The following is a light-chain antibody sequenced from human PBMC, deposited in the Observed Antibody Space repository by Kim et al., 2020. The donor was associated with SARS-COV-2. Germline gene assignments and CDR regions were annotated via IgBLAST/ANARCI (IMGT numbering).Light chain of an antibody. CDR2: AAS. V-gene: IGKV1-12*01. CDR3: QQINSFPVA. CDR1: QVIANW. Sequence: DIQMTQSPSSVSASVGDRVTIACRASQVIANWVAWYQQKPGRAPKLLIYAASKLQSDVPSRFSGSGSGTDFTLTISSPQPEDCATYYCQQINSFPVAFGQGTKVDIK. J-gene: IGKJ1*01.